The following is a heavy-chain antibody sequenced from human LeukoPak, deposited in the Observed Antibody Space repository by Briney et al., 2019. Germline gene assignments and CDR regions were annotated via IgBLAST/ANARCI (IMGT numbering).Heavy chain of an antibody. CDR2: ISISGST. CDR3: ASLEGSIGYCSSTSCSHDYYGMDV. D-gene: IGHD2-2*01. V-gene: IGHV3-23*01. CDR1: GFTFSTHA. Sequence: GGSLRLSCAVTGFTFSTHAMTWVRQAPGKGLEWVSAISISGSTYYADSVKGRFTISRDNAKNTLYLQMNSLRAEDTAVYYCASLEGSIGYCSSTSCSHDYYGMDVWGQGTTVTVSS. J-gene: IGHJ6*02.